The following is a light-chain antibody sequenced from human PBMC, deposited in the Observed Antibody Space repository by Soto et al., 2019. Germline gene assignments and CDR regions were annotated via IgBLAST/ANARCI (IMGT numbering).Light chain of an antibody. J-gene: IGKJ1*01. CDR1: QSLVYSDGNTY. CDR2: KVS. Sequence: DVVMTQSPLSLPVTLGQPASIYCRSSQSLVYSDGNTYLNWFQQRPGQSTRRLIDKVSNRYSGVPDRFSGSGSGHYFSLKNSRLESDEVGVYYCMLGTSRSWTFGHGTKVQI. CDR3: MLGTSRSWT. V-gene: IGKV2-30*01.